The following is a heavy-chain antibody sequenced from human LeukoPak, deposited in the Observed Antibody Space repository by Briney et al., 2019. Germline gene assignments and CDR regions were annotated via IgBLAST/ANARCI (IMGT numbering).Heavy chain of an antibody. Sequence: PSETLSLTCAVSGSSITSNYFWAWFRQPPGKGLEWIATIYHSWGIYFNPSLKSRASISLDASNNQFFLKLASVTAADTAIYYCARNVTAGFFDYWGQGILITVSS. J-gene: IGHJ4*02. CDR2: IYHSWGI. D-gene: IGHD1-1*01. V-gene: IGHV4-38-2*01. CDR1: GSSITSNYF. CDR3: ARNVTAGFFDY.